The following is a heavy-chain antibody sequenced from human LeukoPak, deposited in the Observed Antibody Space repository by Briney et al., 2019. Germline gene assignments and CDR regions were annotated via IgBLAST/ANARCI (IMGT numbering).Heavy chain of an antibody. V-gene: IGHV3-23*01. J-gene: IGHJ4*02. D-gene: IGHD3-10*01. CDR1: GFTFSSYA. Sequence: PGGFLRLSCAASGFTFSSYAMSWVRQAPGKGLEWVSAISGSGGSTYYADSVKGRSTISRDNSKNTLYLQMNSLRAEDTAVYYCAKGKGPAGELLLFDYWGQGTLVTVSS. CDR2: ISGSGGST. CDR3: AKGKGPAGELLLFDY.